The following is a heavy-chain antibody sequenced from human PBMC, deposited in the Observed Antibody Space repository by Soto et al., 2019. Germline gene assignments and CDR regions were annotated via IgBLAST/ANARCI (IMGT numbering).Heavy chain of an antibody. V-gene: IGHV1-69*06. D-gene: IGHD3-22*01. Sequence: GASVKVSCKASGGTFSSYAISWVRQAPGQGLEWMGGIIPIFGTANYAQKFQGRVTITADKSTSTAYMELSSLRSEDTAVYYCARSSYYDSSGYRDYWGQGTLVTVSS. J-gene: IGHJ4*02. CDR1: GGTFSSYA. CDR2: IIPIFGTA. CDR3: ARSSYYDSSGYRDY.